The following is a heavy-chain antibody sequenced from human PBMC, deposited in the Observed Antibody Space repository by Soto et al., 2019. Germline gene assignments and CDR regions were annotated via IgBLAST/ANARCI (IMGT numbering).Heavy chain of an antibody. D-gene: IGHD3-3*01. Sequence: ASVKVSCKASGGTFSSYTISWVRQAPGQGLEWMGRIIPILGIANYAQKFQGRVTITADKSTSTAYMELSSLRSEDTAVYYCARDQEWLLPQTDLDNYYMDVWGKGTTVTVSS. J-gene: IGHJ6*03. CDR1: GGTFSSYT. V-gene: IGHV1-69*04. CDR2: IIPILGIA. CDR3: ARDQEWLLPQTDLDNYYMDV.